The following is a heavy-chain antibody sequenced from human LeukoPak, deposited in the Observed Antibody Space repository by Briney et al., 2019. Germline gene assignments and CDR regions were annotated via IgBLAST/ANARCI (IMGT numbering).Heavy chain of an antibody. Sequence: PSETLSLTCTVSGGSISSYYWSWIRQSPGKGLEWIGYIYYSGSTNYNPSLKSRVTISVDTSKNRFSLKLSSVTAADTAVYYCARGGSSWYGANWFDPWGQGTLVTVSS. J-gene: IGHJ5*02. V-gene: IGHV4-59*01. CDR3: ARGGSSWYGANWFDP. CDR1: GGSISSYY. CDR2: IYYSGST. D-gene: IGHD6-13*01.